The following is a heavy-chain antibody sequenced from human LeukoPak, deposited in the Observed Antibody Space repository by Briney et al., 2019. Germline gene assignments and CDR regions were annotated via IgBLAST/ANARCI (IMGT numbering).Heavy chain of an antibody. CDR1: GGTFSSYA. J-gene: IGHJ4*02. CDR3: ARALVDIVATTPFDY. D-gene: IGHD5-12*01. CDR2: INPNSGGT. V-gene: IGHV1-2*03. Sequence: LGSSVKVSCKASGGTFSSYAISWVRQAPGQGLEWMGWINPNSGGTNYAQKFQGRVTMTRDTSISTAYMELSRLRSDDTAVYYCARALVDIVATTPFDYWGQGTLVTVSS.